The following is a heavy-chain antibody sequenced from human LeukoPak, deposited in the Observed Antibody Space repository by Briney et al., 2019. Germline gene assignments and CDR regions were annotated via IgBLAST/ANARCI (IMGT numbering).Heavy chain of an antibody. CDR2: ISSRSGTI. V-gene: IGHV3-48*04. J-gene: IGHJ4*02. Sequence: GGSLRLSCAASGFTLSTYSMNWVRQAPGKGLEWVSYISSRSGTIYYADSVKGRFTISRDNAKNSLYLQMNSLRAEDTAVYYCARNARDYTGSCSYWGQGTLVTVSS. CDR3: ARNARDYTGSCSY. D-gene: IGHD1-26*01. CDR1: GFTLSTYS.